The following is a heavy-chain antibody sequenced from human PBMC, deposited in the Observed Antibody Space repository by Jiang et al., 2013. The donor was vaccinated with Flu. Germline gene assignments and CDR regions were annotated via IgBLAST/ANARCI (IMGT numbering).Heavy chain of an antibody. CDR2: IIPIFGTT. J-gene: IGHJ4*02. V-gene: IGHV1-69*01. D-gene: IGHD4-17*01. Sequence: PGSSVKVSCKVSGDTFSYSISWVRQAPGQGLEWMGGIIPIFGTTNYAQKFQDRVTISADESASAAYMELNSLRSEDTAVYYCARGRGYGEYDFDYWGQGTLVTVSS. CDR1: GDTFSYS. CDR3: ARGRGYGEYDFDY.